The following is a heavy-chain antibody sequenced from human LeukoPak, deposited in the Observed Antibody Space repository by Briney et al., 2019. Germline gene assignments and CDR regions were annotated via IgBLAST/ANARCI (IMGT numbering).Heavy chain of an antibody. Sequence: PGGSLRLSCAASGFTFSSYAMSWVRQAPGKGLEWVSAISGSGGSTYYADSVKGRFTISRDNSKNTLYLQMSSLTAEDTAVYYCVKAGHSGYDYNDWGQGNLVTVSS. CDR1: GFTFSSYA. D-gene: IGHD5-12*01. J-gene: IGHJ4*02. CDR3: VKAGHSGYDYND. V-gene: IGHV3-23*01. CDR2: ISGSGGST.